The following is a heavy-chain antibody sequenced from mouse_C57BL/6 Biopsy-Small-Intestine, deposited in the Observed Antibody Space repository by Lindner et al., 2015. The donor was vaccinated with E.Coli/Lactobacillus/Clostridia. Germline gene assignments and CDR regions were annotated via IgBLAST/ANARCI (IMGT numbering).Heavy chain of an antibody. Sequence: VQLQESGAELVRPGASVTLSCKASGYTFTDYEIHWVRQTPVHGLEWIGAIDPETGGTAYSQKFKGKAILTADKSSSTAYMEFRSLTSEDSAVFYCTRYDGNYLAWFAYWGQGTLVTVSA. J-gene: IGHJ3*01. D-gene: IGHD2-3*01. CDR1: GYTFTDYE. CDR3: TRYDGNYLAWFAY. V-gene: IGHV1-15*01. CDR2: IDPETGGT.